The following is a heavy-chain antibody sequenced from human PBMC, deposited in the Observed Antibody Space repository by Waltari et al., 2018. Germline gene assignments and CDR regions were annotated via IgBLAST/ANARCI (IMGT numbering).Heavy chain of an antibody. J-gene: IGHJ4*02. CDR3: AREGIVVVVAAYFDY. CDR2: IYYSGST. CDR1: GGSISSSSYY. D-gene: IGHD2-15*01. V-gene: IGHV4-39*07. Sequence: QLQLQESGPGLVKPSETLSLTCTVSGGSISSSSYYWGWIRQPPGKGLEWIGSIYYSGSTYYNPSLKSRVTISVDTSKNQFSLKLSSVTAADTAVYYCAREGIVVVVAAYFDYWGQGTLVTVSS.